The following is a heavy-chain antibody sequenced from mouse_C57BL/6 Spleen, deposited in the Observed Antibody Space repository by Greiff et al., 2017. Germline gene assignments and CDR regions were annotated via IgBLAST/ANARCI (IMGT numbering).Heavy chain of an antibody. CDR1: GFTFSDYG. D-gene: IGHD3-3*01. CDR3: ARGGPATFYAMDY. V-gene: IGHV5-17*01. Sequence: EVNVVESGGGLVKPGGSLKLSCAASGFTFSDYGMHWVRQAPEKGLEWVAYISSGSSTIYYADTVKGRFTISRDNAKNTLFLQMTSLRSEDTAMYYCARGGPATFYAMDYWGQGTSVTVSS. CDR2: ISSGSSTI. J-gene: IGHJ4*01.